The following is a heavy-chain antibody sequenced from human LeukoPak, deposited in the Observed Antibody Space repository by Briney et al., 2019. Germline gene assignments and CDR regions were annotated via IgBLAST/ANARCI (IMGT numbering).Heavy chain of an antibody. CDR2: INDSGST. CDR1: GGSFSGYY. D-gene: IGHD6-13*01. V-gene: IGHV4-34*01. J-gene: IGHJ4*02. CDR3: ARNPYSSSWYGIDY. Sequence: SETLSLTCAVYGGSFSGYYWSWIRQPPGKGLEWIGEINDSGSTNYNPSLKSRVTISVDTSKNQFSLKLSSVTAADTAVYYCARNPYSSSWYGIDYWGQGTLVTVSS.